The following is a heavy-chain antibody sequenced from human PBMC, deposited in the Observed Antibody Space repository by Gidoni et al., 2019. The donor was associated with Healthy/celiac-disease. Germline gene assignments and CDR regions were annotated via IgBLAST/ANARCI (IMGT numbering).Heavy chain of an antibody. CDR1: GGTFSGSA. Sequence: QVPLVQSGAGVTKPGPSVTVSCKASGGTFSGSAISWVRQAPGQGLEWMGGIIPIFGTANYAQTFQGRGTITADESTSTAYMELSSLGSEDTAVYYCARESKYCSGGSCYVFTPNPFDYWGQGTMVTVSS. CDR3: ARESKYCSGGSCYVFTPNPFDY. J-gene: IGHJ4*02. CDR2: IIPIFGTA. V-gene: IGHV1-69*01. D-gene: IGHD2-15*01.